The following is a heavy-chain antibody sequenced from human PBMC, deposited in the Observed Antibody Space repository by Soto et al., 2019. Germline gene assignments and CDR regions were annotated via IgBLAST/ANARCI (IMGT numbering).Heavy chain of an antibody. J-gene: IGHJ4*02. CDR3: ASIVEPFRTMVRGPRYEYYFDE. V-gene: IGHV1-69*06. D-gene: IGHD3-10*01. Sequence: ASVKVSCKASGGTFSSYAISWVRQAPGQGLEWMGGIIPIFGTANYAQKFQGRVTITADKSTSTAYMELSSLRSEDTAVYYCASIVEPFRTMVRGPRYEYYFDEWAQGTLVTVSS. CDR2: IIPIFGTA. CDR1: GGTFSSYA.